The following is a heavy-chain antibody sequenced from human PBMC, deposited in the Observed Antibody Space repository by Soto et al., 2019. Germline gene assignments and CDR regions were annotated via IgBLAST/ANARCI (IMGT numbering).Heavy chain of an antibody. CDR2: INHSGST. J-gene: IGHJ3*02. CDR3: ARPKSGYCSGGSCYAGVARAAFDI. V-gene: IGHV4-34*01. CDR1: GGSFSGYY. Sequence: PSETLSLTCAVYGGSFSGYYWSWIRQPPGKGLEWIGEINHSGSTNYNPSLKSRVTISVDTSKNQFSLKLSSVTAADTAVYYCARPKSGYCSGGSCYAGVARAAFDIWGQGTMVTVSS. D-gene: IGHD2-15*01.